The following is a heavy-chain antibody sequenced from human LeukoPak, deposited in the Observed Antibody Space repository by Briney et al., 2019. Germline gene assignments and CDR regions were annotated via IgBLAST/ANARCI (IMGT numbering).Heavy chain of an antibody. V-gene: IGHV1-18*01. Sequence: EASVKVSCKASGYTFTSYGISWMRQAPGQGLEWMGWISAYNGNTNYAQKLQGRVTMTTDTSTSAAYMELRSLRSDDTAVYYCARDRRKYYYDSSGYPLDYWGPGTLVTVSS. CDR3: ARDRRKYYYDSSGYPLDY. J-gene: IGHJ4*02. CDR1: GYTFTSYG. D-gene: IGHD3-22*01. CDR2: ISAYNGNT.